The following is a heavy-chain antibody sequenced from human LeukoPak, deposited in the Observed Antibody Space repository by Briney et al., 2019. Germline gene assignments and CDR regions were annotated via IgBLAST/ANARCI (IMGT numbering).Heavy chain of an antibody. CDR3: ARASGSMNYFDY. V-gene: IGHV3-64*01. Sequence: GGSLRLSCAASGFTFSSYAMHWVRQTPGKGLEYVSAISSNGGSTYYANSVMGRFTISRDNSKNTLYLQMGSLRAEDMAVYYCARASGSMNYFDYWGQETLVTVSS. CDR2: ISSNGGST. J-gene: IGHJ4*02. CDR1: GFTFSSYA. D-gene: IGHD3-10*01.